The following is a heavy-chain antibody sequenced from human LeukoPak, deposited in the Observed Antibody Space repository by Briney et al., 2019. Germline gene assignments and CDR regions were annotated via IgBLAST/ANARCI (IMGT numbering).Heavy chain of an antibody. J-gene: IGHJ3*01. CDR3: ARDTHYYGSGSPAFDL. D-gene: IGHD3-10*01. V-gene: IGHV3-48*01. Sequence: GGSLRLSCAASGFTFSDHYMDWVRQAPGKGLEWVSYISFSSATIHYADSVKGRFTISRDNAKNSLYLQLNSLRAEDTALYYCARDTHYYGSGSPAFDLWGRGTMVTVSS. CDR2: ISFSSATI. CDR1: GFTFSDHY.